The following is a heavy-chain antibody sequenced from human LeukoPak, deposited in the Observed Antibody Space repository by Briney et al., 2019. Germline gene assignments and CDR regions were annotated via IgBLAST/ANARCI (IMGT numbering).Heavy chain of an antibody. Sequence: SETLSLTCTVSGGSISSYYWSWIRQPAGTGLEWIGRIYTSGSTNYNPSLKSRVTMSVDTAKNQFSLKLTSVTAADTAVYYCARSSTWVDYFDYWGQGTLVTVSS. D-gene: IGHD6-13*01. V-gene: IGHV4-4*07. J-gene: IGHJ4*02. CDR1: GGSISSYY. CDR2: IYTSGST. CDR3: ARSSTWVDYFDY.